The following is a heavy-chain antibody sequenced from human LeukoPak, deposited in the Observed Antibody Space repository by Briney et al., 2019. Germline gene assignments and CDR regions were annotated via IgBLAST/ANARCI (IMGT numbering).Heavy chain of an antibody. V-gene: IGHV4-59*01. CDR3: ARDRRYYDSSGYFDY. J-gene: IGHJ4*02. Sequence: SETLSLTRTVSGGSISSYYWSWIRQPPGKGLEWIGYIYYSGSTNYNPSLKSRVTISVDASKNQFSLRLSSVTAADTAVYYCARDRRYYDSSGYFDYWGQGTLVTLSS. CDR2: IYYSGST. D-gene: IGHD3-22*01. CDR1: GGSISSYY.